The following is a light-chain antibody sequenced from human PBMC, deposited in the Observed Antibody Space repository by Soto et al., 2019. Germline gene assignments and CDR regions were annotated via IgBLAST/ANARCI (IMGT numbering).Light chain of an antibody. Sequence: DIQMTQSTSSLSASVGDRVTITCRASQSISTYLSWYQQKPGKAPNLLISAASSLPSGVPSTFSGSGSGTDFTLTISNLQPEDFATYYCQQSYSSPRTFGQGTKLEI. J-gene: IGKJ2*01. CDR1: QSISTY. V-gene: IGKV1-39*01. CDR3: QQSYSSPRT. CDR2: AAS.